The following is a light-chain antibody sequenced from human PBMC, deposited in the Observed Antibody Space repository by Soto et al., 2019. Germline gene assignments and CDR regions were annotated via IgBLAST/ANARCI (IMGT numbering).Light chain of an antibody. CDR1: SSNIGAGYD. Sequence: QSVLTQPPSVSGAPGQRVTISCTGSSSNIGAGYDVHWYQQLPGTAPKLLIYGNSNRPSGVPDQFSGSKSGTSASLVITGLQAEDEADYYCCSYAGSYTLVFGGGTKLTVL. V-gene: IGLV1-40*01. CDR3: CSYAGSYTLV. J-gene: IGLJ3*02. CDR2: GNS.